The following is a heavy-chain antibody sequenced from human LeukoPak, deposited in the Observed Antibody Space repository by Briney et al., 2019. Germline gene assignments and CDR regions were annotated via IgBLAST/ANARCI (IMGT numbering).Heavy chain of an antibody. CDR1: GFTFSNYG. CDR3: AYSGTYLYYFDY. V-gene: IGHV3-23*01. Sequence: GGSLRLSCAASGFTFSNYGMSWVRQAPGKGLEWVSAISGDGGDTYYADSVKGRFTISRDNAKNTLHLQIDSLRAEDTAVYYCAYSGTYLYYFDYWGQGTLVTVSS. J-gene: IGHJ4*02. CDR2: ISGDGGDT. D-gene: IGHD1-26*01.